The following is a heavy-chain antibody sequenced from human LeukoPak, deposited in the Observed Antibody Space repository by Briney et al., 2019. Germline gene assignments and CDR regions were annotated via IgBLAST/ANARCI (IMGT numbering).Heavy chain of an antibody. CDR2: IYTSGST. V-gene: IGHV4-4*07. D-gene: IGHD5-18*01. CDR3: ARDEGYSYGSYYMDV. CDR1: GGSISSYY. J-gene: IGHJ6*03. Sequence: ASETLSLTCTVSGGSISSYYWSWIRQSAGKGLEWIGRIYTSGSTNYNPSLKSRVTISVDKSKNQFSLKLSSVTAADTAVYYCARDEGYSYGSYYMDVWGKGTTVTVSS.